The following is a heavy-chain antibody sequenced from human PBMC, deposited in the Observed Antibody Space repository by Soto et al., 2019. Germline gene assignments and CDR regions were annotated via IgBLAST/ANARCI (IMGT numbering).Heavy chain of an antibody. CDR2: ISYDGSNK. Sequence: LRLSCAASGFTFSSYGMHWVRQAPGKGLEWVAVISYDGSNKYYADSVKGRFTISRDNSKNTLYLQMNSLRAEDTAVYYCAKDFSMVRGVIGYWGQGTLVTVSS. CDR3: AKDFSMVRGVIGY. V-gene: IGHV3-30*18. D-gene: IGHD3-10*01. J-gene: IGHJ4*02. CDR1: GFTFSSYG.